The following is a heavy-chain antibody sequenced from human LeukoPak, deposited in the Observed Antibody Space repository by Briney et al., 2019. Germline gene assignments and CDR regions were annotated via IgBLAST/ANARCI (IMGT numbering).Heavy chain of an antibody. D-gene: IGHD4-17*01. CDR1: GDSISSYY. CDR3: ARRGLYGDYLGYMDV. V-gene: IGHV4-59*08. J-gene: IGHJ6*03. Sequence: PSETLSLTCTVSGDSISSYYWSWIRQPPGKGLEWIGYIYYSGRTNYNPSPKSRVTISVDTSKNQFSLKLSSVTAADTAVYYCARRGLYGDYLGYMDVWGKGTTVTVSS. CDR2: IYYSGRT.